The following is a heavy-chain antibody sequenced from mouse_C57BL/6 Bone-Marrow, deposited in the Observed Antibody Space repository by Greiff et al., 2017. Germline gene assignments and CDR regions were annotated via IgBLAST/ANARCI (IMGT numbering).Heavy chain of an antibody. CDR2: IYPGSGST. CDR3: AREGGIYYGNLGDY. D-gene: IGHD2-1*01. Sequence: VQLQQSGAELVKPGASVKMSCKASGYTFTSYWITWVKQRPGQGLEWIGDIYPGSGSTNYNEKFKSKATLTVDTSSSTAYMQLSSLTSEDSAVYYCAREGGIYYGNLGDYWGQGTTLTVSS. J-gene: IGHJ2*01. V-gene: IGHV1-55*01. CDR1: GYTFTSYW.